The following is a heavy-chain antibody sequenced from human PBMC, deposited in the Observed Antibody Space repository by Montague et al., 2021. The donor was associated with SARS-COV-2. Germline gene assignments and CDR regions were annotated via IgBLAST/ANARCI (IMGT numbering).Heavy chain of an antibody. CDR2: IGTAGDT. V-gene: IGHV3-13*04. CDR3: ARGDITMVQGVITYYYYYGMDV. Sequence: SLRLSCAASGFTFSSYDMRWVRQATGKGLEWVSAIGTAGDTYYPGSVKGRFTISRENAKNSSYLQMNSLRAGDTAVYYCARGDITMVQGVITYYYYYGMDVWGQGTTVTVSS. CDR1: GFTFSSYD. J-gene: IGHJ6*02. D-gene: IGHD3-10*01.